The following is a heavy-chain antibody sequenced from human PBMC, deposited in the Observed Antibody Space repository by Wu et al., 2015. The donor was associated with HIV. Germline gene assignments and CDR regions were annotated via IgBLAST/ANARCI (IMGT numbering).Heavy chain of an antibody. CDR3: ARDPGLANYGDETGGAT. D-gene: IGHD4-17*01. V-gene: IGHV1-2*02. J-gene: IGHJ4*02. CDR2: INPNSGGT. Sequence: QVQLVQSGAEVKKPGASVKVSCKASGYTFTGYYMHWVRQAPGQGLEWMGWINPNSGGTNYAQKFQGRVTMTRDTSISTAYMELSRLRSDDTAVYYCARDPGLANYGDETGGATWGQGTLVTVSS. CDR1: GYTFTGYY.